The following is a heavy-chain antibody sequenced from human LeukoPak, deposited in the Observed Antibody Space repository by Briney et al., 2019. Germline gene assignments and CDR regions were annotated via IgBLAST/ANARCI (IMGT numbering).Heavy chain of an antibody. V-gene: IGHV4-38-2*01. Sequence: SETLSLTCAVSGYSISSGYYWGWIRQPPGEGLEWIGSIYHSGSTYYNPSLKSRVTISVDTSKNQFSLKLSSVTAADPAVYYCAATSAGATVNDYYYCIDDWGKGTTVTVSS. CDR2: IYHSGST. CDR3: AATSAGATVNDYYYCIDD. CDR1: GYSISSGYY. J-gene: IGHJ6*03. D-gene: IGHD6-25*01.